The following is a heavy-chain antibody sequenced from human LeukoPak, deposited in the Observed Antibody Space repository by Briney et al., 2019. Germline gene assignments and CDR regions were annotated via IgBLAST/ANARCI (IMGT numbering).Heavy chain of an antibody. V-gene: IGHV1-18*01. J-gene: IGHJ4*02. CDR2: ISAYNGNT. D-gene: IGHD3-10*01. CDR3: ARESMVRGVSDY. Sequence: ASVKVSCKASGGTFSSYAISWVRQAPGQGLEWMGWISAYNGNTNYAQKLQGRVTMTTDTSTSTAYMELRSLRSDDTAVYYCARESMVRGVSDYWGQGTLVTVSS. CDR1: GGTFSSYA.